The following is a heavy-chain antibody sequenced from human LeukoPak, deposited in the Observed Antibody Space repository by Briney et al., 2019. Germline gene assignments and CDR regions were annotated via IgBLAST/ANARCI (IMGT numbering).Heavy chain of an antibody. D-gene: IGHD2-15*01. CDR3: ARGSRGYSFDL. J-gene: IGHJ2*01. V-gene: IGHV4-59*08. Sequence: PSETLSLTCTVSGGSISSYYWSWIRQPPGKGLEWIGYIYYSGSTNYNPSLKSRVTISVDTSKNQFSLKLSSVTAADTAVYYCARGSRGYSFDLWGRGTLVTVSS. CDR2: IYYSGST. CDR1: GGSISSYY.